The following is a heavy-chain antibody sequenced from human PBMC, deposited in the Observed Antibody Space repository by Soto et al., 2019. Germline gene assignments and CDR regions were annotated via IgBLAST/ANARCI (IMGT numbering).Heavy chain of an antibody. CDR3: ARMSGTYYVPDY. V-gene: IGHV4-31*03. CDR1: NASITSSGYY. J-gene: IGHJ4*02. CDR2: TYHSGST. Sequence: QVQLQESGPRLVEASQTLSLTCTVSNASITSSGYYWSWVRQPPGKRLEWIGYTYHSGSTFYSPSLRSRLTMSVDTSKNQFSLTLRSVTAADTAVYHCARMSGTYYVPDYWGQGTLVTVSS. D-gene: IGHD1-26*01.